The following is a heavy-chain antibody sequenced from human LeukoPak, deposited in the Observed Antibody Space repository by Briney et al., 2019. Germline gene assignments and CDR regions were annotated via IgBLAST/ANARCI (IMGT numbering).Heavy chain of an antibody. CDR3: ASPGEYFYDSSGYYPFDY. J-gene: IGHJ4*02. D-gene: IGHD3-22*01. CDR2: VYCGGVSDT. CDR1: GYDFSANW. Sequence: PGESLKISCKASGYDFSANWIGWVRQMPGKGLEWMGVVYCGGVSDTRYSSSFQGQVTISVDKSISTAYLQWNSLKASDTAMYYCASPGEYFYDSSGYYPFDYWGQGTLVTVSS. V-gene: IGHV5-51*01.